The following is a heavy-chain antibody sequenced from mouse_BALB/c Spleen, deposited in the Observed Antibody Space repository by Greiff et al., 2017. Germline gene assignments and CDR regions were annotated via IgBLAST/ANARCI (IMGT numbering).Heavy chain of an antibody. J-gene: IGHJ1*01. V-gene: IGHV1-5*01. D-gene: IGHD1-1*01. Sequence: VQLKQSGTVLARPGASVKMSCKASGYSFTSYWMHWVKQRPGQGLEWIGAIYPGNSDTSYNQKFKGKAKLTAVTSASTAYMELSSLTNEDSAVYYCTRWEYYGSGWYFDVWGAGTTVTVSS. CDR2: IYPGNSDT. CDR1: GYSFTSYW. CDR3: TRWEYYGSGWYFDV.